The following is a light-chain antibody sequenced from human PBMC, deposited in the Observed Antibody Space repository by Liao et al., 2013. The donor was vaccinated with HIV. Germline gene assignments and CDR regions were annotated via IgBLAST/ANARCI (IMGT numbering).Light chain of an antibody. V-gene: IGLV3-21*04. CDR1: NIGSKT. CDR3: QCGSGSSDHRYVL. J-gene: IGLJ3*02. Sequence: SYELTQPPSVSVAPGKTASITCGGNNIGSKTVHWYQQKPGQAPVLVINYDSGRPSGIPERFSGSNSGNTATLTISRVEAGDEADYYCQCGSGSSDHRYVLFGGGTEADRP. CDR2: YDS.